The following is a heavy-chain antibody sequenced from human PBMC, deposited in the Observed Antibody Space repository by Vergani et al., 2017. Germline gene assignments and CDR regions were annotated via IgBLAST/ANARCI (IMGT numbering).Heavy chain of an antibody. Sequence: QVKLQESGPGLLKPSQTLSLTCTVSGESLRSGSHYWSFLRQPAGKGPEWIGHIHTGGSTDLHPSCKSRVSISVEPSKSQFSLKLNSVTVADTAVYYCARSRPYCTSGSCPAIWGQGTLVTVSS. CDR3: ARSRPYCTSGSCPAI. CDR1: GESLRSGSHY. J-gene: IGHJ4*02. D-gene: IGHD2-15*01. CDR2: IHTGGST. V-gene: IGHV4-61*02.